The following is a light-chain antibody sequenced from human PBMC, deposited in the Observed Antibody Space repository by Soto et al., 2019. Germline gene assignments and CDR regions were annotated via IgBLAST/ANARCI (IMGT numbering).Light chain of an antibody. CDR3: QQYNNWYT. CDR1: QSVNSN. V-gene: IGKV3-15*01. Sequence: EIVMTQSPATLSVSPGERATLSCRASQSVNSNLAWYQQKPGQAPRLLIYGASTRATGIPARFSGSGSGTEFTLTISSLQSEDFAVYYCQQYNNWYTFGQGTKVDIK. CDR2: GAS. J-gene: IGKJ2*01.